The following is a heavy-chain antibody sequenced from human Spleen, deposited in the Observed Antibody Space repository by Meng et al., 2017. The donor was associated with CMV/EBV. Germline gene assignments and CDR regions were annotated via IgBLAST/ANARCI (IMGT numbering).Heavy chain of an antibody. CDR3: ARGGTIAAAATDY. D-gene: IGHD6-13*01. CDR2: IGTAGDT. V-gene: IGHV3-13*01. J-gene: IGHJ4*02. CDR1: GFTFSTYD. Sequence: GGSLRLSCAASGFTFSTYDMHWVRQATGKGLEWVSGIGTAGDTYYPGSVKGRFTISRENAKNSLYLQMNSLRAGDTAVYYCARGGTIAAAATDYWGQGTLVTVSS.